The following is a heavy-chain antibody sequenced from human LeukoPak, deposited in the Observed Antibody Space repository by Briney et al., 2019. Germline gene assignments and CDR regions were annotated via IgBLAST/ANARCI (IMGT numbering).Heavy chain of an antibody. D-gene: IGHD2-2*01. CDR2: ISPYNGYT. Sequence: ASVKVSCKASGYTFNSYGISWVRQAPGQELEWMGWISPYNGYTNYAQKLQGRVTMTTDTSTSTAYMELRSLRSDDTAVYYCARWYCSSTSCYAGAFDIWGQGTMVTVSS. CDR3: ARWYCSSTSCYAGAFDI. CDR1: GYTFNSYG. J-gene: IGHJ3*02. V-gene: IGHV1-18*04.